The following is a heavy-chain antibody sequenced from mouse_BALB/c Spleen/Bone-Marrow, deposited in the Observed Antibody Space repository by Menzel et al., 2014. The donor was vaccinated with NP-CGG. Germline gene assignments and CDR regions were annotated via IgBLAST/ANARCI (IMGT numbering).Heavy chain of an antibody. CDR3: ARGGNWEDFDY. CDR2: ISSGSSTI. D-gene: IGHD4-1*01. J-gene: IGHJ2*01. Sequence: VQLKESGGGLVQPGGSRKLSCAASGFTFSSFGMHWVRQAPERGLEWVAYISSGSSTIYYADTVKGRFTISRDNPKNTLFLQMTGLRSEDTAMYYCARGGNWEDFDYWGQGTTLTVSS. V-gene: IGHV5-17*02. CDR1: GFTFSSFG.